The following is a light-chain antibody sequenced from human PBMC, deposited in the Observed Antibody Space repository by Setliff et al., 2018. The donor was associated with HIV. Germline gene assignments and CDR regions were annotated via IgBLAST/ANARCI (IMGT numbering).Light chain of an antibody. Sequence: QSALTQPASVSGSPGQSITISCIGTGSDVGGSNYVSWYQHHSGKAPKLVIYDVSNRPSGVSNRFSGSKSANTASLTISGLQAEDEADYYCRSYPDNSTSGVFGGGTQLTVL. V-gene: IGLV2-14*03. CDR3: RSYPDNSTSGV. CDR2: DVS. CDR1: GSDVGGSNY. J-gene: IGLJ3*02.